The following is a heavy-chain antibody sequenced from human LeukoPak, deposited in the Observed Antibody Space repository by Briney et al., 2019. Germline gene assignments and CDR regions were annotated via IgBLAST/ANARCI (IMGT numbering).Heavy chain of an antibody. CDR2: INPSGGST. J-gene: IGHJ6*02. D-gene: IGHD2-2*02. CDR3: ARGPPAPNTLFYGMDV. V-gene: IGHV1-46*01. CDR1: GYTFTSYY. Sequence: GASVKVSCKASGYTFTSYYMHWVRQAPGQGLEWMGIINPSGGSTSYAQKFQGRVTMTRDTSTSTVYMELSSLRSEDTAVYYCARGPPAPNTLFYGMDVWGQGTTVTVSS.